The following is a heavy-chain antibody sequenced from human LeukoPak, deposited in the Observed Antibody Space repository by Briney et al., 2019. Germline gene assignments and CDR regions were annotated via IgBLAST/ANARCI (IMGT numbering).Heavy chain of an antibody. CDR3: ARHPAAAATFDY. J-gene: IGHJ4*02. CDR2: INHSGST. Sequence: SETLSLTCAVYGGSFSGYYWSWIRQPPGKGLEWIGEINHSGSTNYNPSLKSRVTISVDTSKNQFSLKLSSVTAADTAVYYCARHPAAAATFDYWGQGTLVTVSS. D-gene: IGHD6-13*01. CDR1: GGSFSGYY. V-gene: IGHV4-34*01.